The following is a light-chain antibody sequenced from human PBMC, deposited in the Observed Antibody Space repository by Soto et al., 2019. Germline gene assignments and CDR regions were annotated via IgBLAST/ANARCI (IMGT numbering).Light chain of an antibody. V-gene: IGLV2-14*03. Sequence: QSVLTQPASVSGSPGQAITVSCSGTSSDIGAHNFVSWYQQHPGKAPKLIIYEVINRPSGVSDRFSGSKSGNTASLTISGLQSEDEADYYCNSYTTSNTLVFGSGTKAPS. J-gene: IGLJ1*01. CDR2: EVI. CDR3: NSYTTSNTLV. CDR1: SSDIGAHNF.